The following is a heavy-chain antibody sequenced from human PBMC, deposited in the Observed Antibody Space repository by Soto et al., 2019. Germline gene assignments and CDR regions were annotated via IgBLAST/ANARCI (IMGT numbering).Heavy chain of an antibody. CDR3: AKEGTTSPYNWFDP. D-gene: IGHD2-2*01. CDR1: GGSVSSGRFY. Sequence: SETLSLTCTVSGGSVSSGRFYWSWIRQPPGKGLEWIGYIYYSGSTKYNPSLRSRVTISVDTSKNQFSLKLTSVTAADTAVYYCAKEGTTSPYNWFDPWGQGTLVTVSS. J-gene: IGHJ5*02. CDR2: IYYSGST. V-gene: IGHV4-61*01.